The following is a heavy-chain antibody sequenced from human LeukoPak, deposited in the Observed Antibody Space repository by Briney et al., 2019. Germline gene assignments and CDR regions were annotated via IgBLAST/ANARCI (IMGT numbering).Heavy chain of an antibody. CDR2: IYYSGST. D-gene: IGHD3-22*01. V-gene: IGHV4-39*01. Sequence: SETLSLTCVVFDGSFPGYYWGWIRQPPGKGLEWIGSIYYSGSTYYNPSLKSRVTISVDTSKNQFSLKLSSVTAADTAVYYCARSSGYYLDYWGQGTLVTVSS. CDR1: DGSFPGYY. J-gene: IGHJ4*02. CDR3: ARSSGYYLDY.